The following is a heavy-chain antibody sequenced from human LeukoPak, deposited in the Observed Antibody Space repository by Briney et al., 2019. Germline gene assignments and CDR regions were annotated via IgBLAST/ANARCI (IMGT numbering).Heavy chain of an antibody. CDR2: IGTYKGNT. D-gene: IGHD3-22*01. J-gene: IGHJ6*02. CDR3: ARTPGMVVVKTFYCMDV. CDR1: GYTFTSDG. V-gene: IGHV1-18*01. Sequence: GASVKVSCKTSGYTFTSDGISWVRQAPGQGLEWMGWIGTYKGNTNYAQMFQGRVTMTTDTSTSTAYMELENLRSDDTAVYYCARTPGMVVVKTFYCMDVWGQGTTVTVSS.